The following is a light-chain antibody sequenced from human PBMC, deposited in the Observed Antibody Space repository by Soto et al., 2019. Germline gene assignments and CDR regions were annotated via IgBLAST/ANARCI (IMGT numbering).Light chain of an antibody. J-gene: IGKJ1*01. V-gene: IGKV3-15*01. Sequence: EIVMTQSPATLSVSPGERATLSCRASQSVSSNLAWYQQKPGQAPRLLIYGASTRATGIPARFSGSGSGTEFTLTISSLQSEDFAVYYCQQYVTSSWTFGQGTKVDIK. CDR2: GAS. CDR1: QSVSSN. CDR3: QQYVTSSWT.